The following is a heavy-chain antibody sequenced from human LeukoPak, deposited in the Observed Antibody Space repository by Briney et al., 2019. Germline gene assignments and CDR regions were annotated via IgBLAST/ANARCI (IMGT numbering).Heavy chain of an antibody. D-gene: IGHD2-15*01. Sequence: GTLSLTCAVSGGSISSSNWWSWVRQAPGKGLGWVSAISNNGGYTYYADSVQGRFTISRDNSKSTLCLQMNSLRAEDTAVYYCAKQLGYCSDGSCYFPYWGQGTLVTVSS. CDR2: ISNNGGYT. CDR3: AKQLGYCSDGSCYFPY. V-gene: IGHV3-23*01. J-gene: IGHJ4*02. CDR1: GGSISSSN.